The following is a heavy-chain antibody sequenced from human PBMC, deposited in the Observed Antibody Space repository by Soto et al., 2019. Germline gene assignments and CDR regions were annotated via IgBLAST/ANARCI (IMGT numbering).Heavy chain of an antibody. J-gene: IGHJ6*02. CDR2: THPGESET. V-gene: IGHV5-51*01. Sequence: GESLKISCQSSGYSFTTHWIAWVRQKPGKGLEWMGITHPGESETRYSPSFQGQVTISFDRSTSTAYLQWNSLKASDTAIYYCARHENYYYAYYGMDVWGQGTTVTVSS. CDR3: ARHENYYYAYYGMDV. CDR1: GYSFTTHW.